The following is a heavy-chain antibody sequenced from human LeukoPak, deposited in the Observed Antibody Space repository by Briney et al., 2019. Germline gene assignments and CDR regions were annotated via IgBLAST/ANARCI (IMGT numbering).Heavy chain of an antibody. V-gene: IGHV3-20*04. CDR3: ARTRYSSGWYPDGKDY. D-gene: IGHD6-19*01. CDR1: GFTFDDYG. CDR2: INWNGGST. Sequence: GGSLRLSCAASGFTFDDYGMSWVRQAPGKGLEWVSGINWNGGSTGYADSVKGRFTISRDNAKNSLSLQMNSLRAEDTALYYCARTRYSSGWYPDGKDYWGQGTLVTVSS. J-gene: IGHJ4*02.